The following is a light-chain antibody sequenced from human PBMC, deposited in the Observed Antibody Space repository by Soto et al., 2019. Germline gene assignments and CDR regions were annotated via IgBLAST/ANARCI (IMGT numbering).Light chain of an antibody. CDR3: QQYDSYSST. V-gene: IGKV1-5*03. J-gene: IGKJ1*01. CDR2: KAS. Sequence: DIQMTQSPSTLSASVGDRVTITCRASQSISSRLAWYQQKPGKVPKLLIYKASSLESGVPSRFSGSGSGTDFTLTISSLQPDDFATYYCQQYDSYSSTFGQGTKVEIK. CDR1: QSISSR.